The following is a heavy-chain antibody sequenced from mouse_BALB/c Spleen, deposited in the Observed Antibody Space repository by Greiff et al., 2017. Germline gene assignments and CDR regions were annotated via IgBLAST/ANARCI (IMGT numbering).Heavy chain of an antibody. V-gene: IGHV1-5*01. CDR2: IYPGNSDT. CDR3: TEAPDRYAWFAY. J-gene: IGHJ3*01. Sequence: VQLQQSGTVLARPGASVKMSCKASGYTFTSYWMHWVKQRPGQGLEWIGAIYPGNSDTSYNQKFKGKAKLTAVTSTSTAYMELSSLTNEDSAVYYCTEAPDRYAWFAYWGQGTLVTVSA. CDR1: GYTFTSYW. D-gene: IGHD2-14*01.